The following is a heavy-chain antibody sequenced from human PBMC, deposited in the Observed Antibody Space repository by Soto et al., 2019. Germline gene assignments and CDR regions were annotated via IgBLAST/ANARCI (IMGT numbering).Heavy chain of an antibody. V-gene: IGHV3-21*01. Sequence: GGSLRLSCAASGGTFSSYSMNWVRQAPGKGLEWVSSISSSSSYIYYADSVKGRFTISRDNAKNSLYLQMNSLRAEDTAVYYCARDQRLYSSSLEYYFDYWGQGTLVTVSS. J-gene: IGHJ4*02. CDR3: ARDQRLYSSSLEYYFDY. CDR2: ISSSSSYI. CDR1: GGTFSSYS. D-gene: IGHD6-6*01.